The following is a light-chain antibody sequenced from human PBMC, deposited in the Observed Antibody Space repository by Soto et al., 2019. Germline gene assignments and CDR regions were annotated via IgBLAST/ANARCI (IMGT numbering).Light chain of an antibody. Sequence: IVLTQSPGTLSLSPGARGTLSCRASQSVTSNYVAWYQQKPGQAPRLLIFGASSRATGIPDRFSGRGSGTDFTLSISRLEPEDFAVYHCQQYHNLPPWTFGQGTKVDIK. J-gene: IGKJ1*01. CDR2: GAS. CDR1: QSVTSNY. V-gene: IGKV3-20*01. CDR3: QQYHNLPPWT.